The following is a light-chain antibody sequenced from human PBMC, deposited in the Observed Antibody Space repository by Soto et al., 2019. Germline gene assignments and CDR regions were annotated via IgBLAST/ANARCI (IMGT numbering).Light chain of an antibody. Sequence: EIVLTQSPGTLSLSPGEGATLSCRASQTVSSSFLAWYQQKAGQAPRLLIYGASSRATGIPDRFSGCGSGTDFTLTITRLEPEDFAVYYCQQYGSSPATFGQGSKVEIK. J-gene: IGKJ1*01. CDR1: QTVSSSF. V-gene: IGKV3-20*01. CDR2: GAS. CDR3: QQYGSSPAT.